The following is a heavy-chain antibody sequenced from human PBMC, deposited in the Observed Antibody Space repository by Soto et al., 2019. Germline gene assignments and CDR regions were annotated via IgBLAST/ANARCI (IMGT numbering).Heavy chain of an antibody. Sequence: SETLSLTCTVSGVSISSDYWTWIRQSPGKGLEWIAYTSHTGTTDYNPSLKSRVTISVDSSKNQFSLKLDSVTAADTAVYYCARLGGYYQAFDSWGQGTLVTVSS. J-gene: IGHJ4*02. V-gene: IGHV4-59*08. CDR1: GVSISSDY. CDR2: TSHTGTT. D-gene: IGHD3-22*01. CDR3: ARLGGYYQAFDS.